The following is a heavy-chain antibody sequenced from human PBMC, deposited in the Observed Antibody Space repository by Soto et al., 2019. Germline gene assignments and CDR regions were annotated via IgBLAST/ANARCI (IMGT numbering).Heavy chain of an antibody. J-gene: IGHJ6*03. CDR2: IYYSGST. D-gene: IGHD6-6*01. Sequence: QVQLQESGPGLVKPSQTLSLTCTVSGGSISSGGYYWSWIRQHPGKGLEWIGYIYYSGSTYYNPSLKSRVTISVDTSKNQFSLKLSSVTAADTAVYYCARATFSSSSVLYYYYYMDVWGKGTTVTVSS. CDR1: GGSISSGGYY. V-gene: IGHV4-31*03. CDR3: ARATFSSSSVLYYYYYMDV.